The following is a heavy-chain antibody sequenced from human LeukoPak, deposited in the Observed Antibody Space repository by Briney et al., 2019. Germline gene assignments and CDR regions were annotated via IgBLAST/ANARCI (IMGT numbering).Heavy chain of an antibody. V-gene: IGHV4-59*01. CDR2: IHYSGSI. J-gene: IGHJ6*02. Sequence: SETLSLTCTVSGGSISSYYWSWIRQPPGKGLEWIGYIHYSGSINYNPSLKSRVTISVDTSKNQFSLKLISVTAADTAVYYCARDDSGSYHQLGVWGQGTTVTVSS. CDR3: ARDDSGSYHQLGV. CDR1: GGSISSYY. D-gene: IGHD1-26*01.